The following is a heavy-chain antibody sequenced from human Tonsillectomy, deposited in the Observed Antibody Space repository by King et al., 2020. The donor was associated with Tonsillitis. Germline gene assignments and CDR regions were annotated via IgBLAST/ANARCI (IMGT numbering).Heavy chain of an antibody. J-gene: IGHJ5*02. V-gene: IGHV1-8*02. Sequence: QLVQSGAEVKKPGASVKVSCKASGYTFTTYDINWVRQGPGQGLEWMGWMNPSTGETDYAQKFQGRVAMTRNTSISTAYMELRSLKSEDTAVYYCARGVDLWGQGTLVTVSS. CDR1: GYTFTTYD. CDR3: ARGVDL. CDR2: MNPSTGET.